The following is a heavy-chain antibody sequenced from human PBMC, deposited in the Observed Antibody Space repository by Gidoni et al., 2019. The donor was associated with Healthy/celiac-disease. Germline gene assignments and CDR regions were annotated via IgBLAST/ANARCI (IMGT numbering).Heavy chain of an antibody. CDR3: ARSTEYYYYYGMDV. J-gene: IGHJ6*02. V-gene: IGHV1-69*01. CDR1: GGTFSSYA. CDR2: IIPSFGTA. Sequence: QVQLVQSGAEVKKPGSSVKVSCKASGGTFSSYAISWVRQPPGQGIEWMGGIIPSFGTANYAKKFQGRVTITADESTSTAYMELSSLRSEDTAVYYWARSTEYYYYYGMDVWGQGTTVTVSS.